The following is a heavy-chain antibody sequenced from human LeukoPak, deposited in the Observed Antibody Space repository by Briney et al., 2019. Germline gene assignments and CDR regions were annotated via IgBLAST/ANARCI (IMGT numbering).Heavy chain of an antibody. Sequence: MPSETLSLTCTVSGGSISGYYWSWIRPPPGKGLEWIGEINLSGSTNYNPSLKSRVTISVDTSKNQFSLKLSTVTAADTAVYYCARGVYRRFDYWGQGTLVTVSS. J-gene: IGHJ4*02. CDR1: GGSISGYY. D-gene: IGHD5/OR15-5a*01. CDR2: INLSGST. V-gene: IGHV4-34*01. CDR3: ARGVYRRFDY.